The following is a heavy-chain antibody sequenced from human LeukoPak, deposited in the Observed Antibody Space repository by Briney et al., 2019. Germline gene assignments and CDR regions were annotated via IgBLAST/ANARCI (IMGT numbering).Heavy chain of an antibody. CDR2: IIPIFGTA. Sequence: SVKVSCKAPGGTFSSYAISWVRQAPGQGLEWMGGIIPIFGTANYAQKFQGRVTITTDESTSTAYMELSSLRSEDTAVYYCARARSDPSWFDPWGQGTLVTVSS. CDR1: GGTFSSYA. J-gene: IGHJ5*02. D-gene: IGHD2-21*01. V-gene: IGHV1-69*05. CDR3: ARARSDPSWFDP.